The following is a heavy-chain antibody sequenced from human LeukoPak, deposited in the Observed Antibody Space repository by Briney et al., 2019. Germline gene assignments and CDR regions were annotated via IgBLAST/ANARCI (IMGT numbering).Heavy chain of an antibody. Sequence: VASVKVSCKASGGTFSSYAISWVRQAPGQGLEWMGGIIPIFGTANYAQKFQGRVTITADESTSTAYMELSSLRSEDTAVYYCARDHSGGLDYWGQGTLVTVSS. J-gene: IGHJ4*02. V-gene: IGHV1-69*13. CDR2: IIPIFGTA. D-gene: IGHD5-12*01. CDR1: GGTFSSYA. CDR3: ARDHSGGLDY.